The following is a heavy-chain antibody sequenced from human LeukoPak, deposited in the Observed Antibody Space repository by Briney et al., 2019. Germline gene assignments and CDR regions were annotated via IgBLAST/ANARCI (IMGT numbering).Heavy chain of an antibody. Sequence: ASVKVSCKVSGYTLTELSMHWVRQAPGKGLEWMGGFDPEDGETIYAQKFQGRVTMTEDTSTDTAYMELSSLRSEDTAVYYCSGSMVRGAPFDYWGQGTLVTVSS. V-gene: IGHV1-24*01. CDR3: SGSMVRGAPFDY. CDR2: FDPEDGET. D-gene: IGHD3-10*01. J-gene: IGHJ4*02. CDR1: GYTLTELS.